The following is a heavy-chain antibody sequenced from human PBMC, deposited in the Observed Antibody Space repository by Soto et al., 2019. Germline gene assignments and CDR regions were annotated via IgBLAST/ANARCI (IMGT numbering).Heavy chain of an antibody. V-gene: IGHV4-59*01. CDR2: IYYSGST. Sequence: PSETLSLTCTVSGGSISSYYWSWIRQPPGKGLEWIGYIYYSGSTNYNPSLKSRVTISVDTSKNQFSLKLSSVTAADTAVYYCARGVVGAMGAFDIWGQGTMVTV. D-gene: IGHD1-26*01. CDR3: ARGVVGAMGAFDI. J-gene: IGHJ3*02. CDR1: GGSISSYY.